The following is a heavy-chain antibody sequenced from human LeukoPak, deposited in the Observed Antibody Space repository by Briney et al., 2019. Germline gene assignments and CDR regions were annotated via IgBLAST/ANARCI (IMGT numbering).Heavy chain of an antibody. D-gene: IGHD3-3*01. CDR3: ARVLQNYYHLDV. CDR2: IYYSGST. CDR1: GGSISSSSYY. Sequence: SETLSLTCTVSGGSISSSSYYWGWIRQPPGKGLEWIGSIYYSGSTYYNPSLKSRVTISVDTSKNQFSLKLNSVTAADTAVYYCARVLQNYYHLDVWGKGTTVTVSS. J-gene: IGHJ6*03. V-gene: IGHV4-39*07.